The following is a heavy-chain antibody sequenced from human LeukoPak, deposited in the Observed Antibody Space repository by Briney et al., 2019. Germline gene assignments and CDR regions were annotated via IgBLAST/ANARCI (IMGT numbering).Heavy chain of an antibody. J-gene: IGHJ4*02. V-gene: IGHV4-61*02. Sequence: MTSETLSLTCTVSGGSISSGSYYWSWIRQPAGKGLEWIGRIYTSGSTNYNPSLKSRVTISVDTSKNQFSLKLSSVTAADTAVYYCARVRGSRHSSIDYWGQGTLVTVSS. CDR3: ARVRGSRHSSIDY. D-gene: IGHD2-2*01. CDR1: GGSISSGSYY. CDR2: IYTSGST.